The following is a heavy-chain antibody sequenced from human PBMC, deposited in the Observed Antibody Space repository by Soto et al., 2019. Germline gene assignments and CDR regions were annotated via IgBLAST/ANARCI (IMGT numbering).Heavy chain of an antibody. D-gene: IGHD4-17*01. Sequence: ASVKVSCKASGYTFTSYAMHWGRQAPGQRLEWMGWINAGNGNTKYSQKFQGRVTITRDTSASTAYMELSSLRSEDTAVYYCARTVGYYYGMDVWGQGTTVTVSS. CDR3: ARTVGYYYGMDV. V-gene: IGHV1-3*01. CDR2: INAGNGNT. J-gene: IGHJ6*02. CDR1: GYTFTSYA.